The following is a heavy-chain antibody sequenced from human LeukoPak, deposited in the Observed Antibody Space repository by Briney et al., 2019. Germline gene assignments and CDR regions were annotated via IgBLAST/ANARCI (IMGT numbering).Heavy chain of an antibody. V-gene: IGHV3-30*02. CDR1: GFTFSNYG. D-gene: IGHD6-19*01. J-gene: IGHJ4*02. CDR2: VRYDESTK. Sequence: SGGSLRLSCAASGFTFSNYGMHWVRQAPGKGPEWVAFVRYDESTKFYADSVKGRFTISRDNSKNTLYLQMNSLRAEDTAVYYCAKEGAGVAGMSWLDYWGQGTLVTVSS. CDR3: AKEGAGVAGMSWLDY.